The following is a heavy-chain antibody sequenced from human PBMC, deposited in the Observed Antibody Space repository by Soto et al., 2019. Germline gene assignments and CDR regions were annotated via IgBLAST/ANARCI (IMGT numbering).Heavy chain of an antibody. CDR3: AAFFDYCTNGVCYPGAFDI. D-gene: IGHD2-8*01. J-gene: IGHJ3*02. CDR1: GYTLTELS. CDR2: FDPEDGET. Sequence: ASVKVSCKVSGYTLTELSMHWVRQAPGKRLEWMGGFDPEDGETIYAQKFQGRVTMTEDTSTDTAYMELSSLRSEDTAVYYCAAFFDYCTNGVCYPGAFDIWGQGTMVTVSS. V-gene: IGHV1-24*01.